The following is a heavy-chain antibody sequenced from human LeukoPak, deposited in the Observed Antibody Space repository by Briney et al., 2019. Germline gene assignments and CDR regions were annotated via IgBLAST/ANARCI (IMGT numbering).Heavy chain of an antibody. D-gene: IGHD1-20*01. J-gene: IGHJ4*02. CDR3: AKDNNWNPTTFDY. V-gene: IGHV3-23*01. CDR1: GFTFQHHG. CDR2: ISGSGGST. Sequence: GGSLRLSCAVSGFTFQHHGMSWVRQVPGKGLEWVSGISGSGGSTYYADSVKGRFTISRDNSKNTLYLQMNSLRAEDTAVYYCAKDNNWNPTTFDYWGQGTLVTVSS.